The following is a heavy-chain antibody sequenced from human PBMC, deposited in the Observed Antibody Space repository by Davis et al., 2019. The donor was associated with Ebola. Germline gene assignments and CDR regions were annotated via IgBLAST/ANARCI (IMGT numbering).Heavy chain of an antibody. V-gene: IGHV1-69*04. CDR2: IIPILGMA. CDR1: GGTFSSYA. Sequence: SVKVSCKASGGTFSSYAISWVRQAPGQGLEWMGRIIPILGMANYAQKFQGRVTITADKSTSTAYMELSSLRSEDTAVYYCAREDAYYYDSSGYYYLGMDVWGQGTTVTVSS. CDR3: AREDAYYYDSSGYYYLGMDV. D-gene: IGHD3-22*01. J-gene: IGHJ6*02.